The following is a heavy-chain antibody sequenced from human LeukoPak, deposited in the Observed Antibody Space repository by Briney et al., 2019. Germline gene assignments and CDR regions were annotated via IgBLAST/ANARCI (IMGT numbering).Heavy chain of an antibody. D-gene: IGHD6-13*01. J-gene: IGHJ4*02. CDR2: INPNSGGT. V-gene: IGHV1-2*02. CDR1: GYTFTGYY. Sequence: ASVKVSCKASGYTFTGYYMHWVRQAPGQGLEGMGWINPNSGGTNYAQKFQGRVTITRDTATSTAYMELSRLRSDDTAVYYCARGGSSSWLSHKNYYFDYGGQGTLVTVSA. CDR3: ARGGSSSWLSHKNYYFDY.